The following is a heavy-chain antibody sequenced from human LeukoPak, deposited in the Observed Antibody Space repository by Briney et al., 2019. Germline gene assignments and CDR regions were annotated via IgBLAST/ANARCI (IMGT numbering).Heavy chain of an antibody. CDR3: ARVRRWAGTIYYYYYMDV. V-gene: IGHV3-30*04. Sequence: PGGSLRLSCAASGFTFSSYVMHWVRQAPGKGLEWAAIISYDGSNEYYADSVKGRFTISRDNAKNSLYLQMNSLRAEDTAVYYCARVRRWAGTIYYYYYMDVWGKGTTVTTSS. D-gene: IGHD1-26*01. J-gene: IGHJ6*03. CDR1: GFTFSSYV. CDR2: ISYDGSNE.